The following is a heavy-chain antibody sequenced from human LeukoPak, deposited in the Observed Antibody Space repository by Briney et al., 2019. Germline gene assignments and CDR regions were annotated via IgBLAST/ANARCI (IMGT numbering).Heavy chain of an antibody. J-gene: IGHJ4*02. D-gene: IGHD3-16*02. V-gene: IGHV4-4*02. CDR2: VYLQGGT. CDR1: GGSISQPNY. Sequence: PSETLSLTCDVSGGSISQPNYWTCVRKPPWEGLEWLGEVYLQGGTNYNPSLLRRVAISVDTSANHVSLQMTSVTAADTAVYYCAREGGSYRPLDYSGQGTLVTVSP. CDR3: AREGGSYRPLDY.